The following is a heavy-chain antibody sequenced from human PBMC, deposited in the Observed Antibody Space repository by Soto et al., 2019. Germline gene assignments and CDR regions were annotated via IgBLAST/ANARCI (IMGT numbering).Heavy chain of an antibody. CDR1: GFTFSNAW. Sequence: LRLSCAASGFTFSNAWMNWVRQAPGKGLEWVGRIKTKSDGATTDYAALVKGRFTISRDDSRNTLYLQMNSLKAEDTAVYYCTALTGTTMALDYWGQGTLVTVSS. J-gene: IGHJ4*02. D-gene: IGHD1-7*01. CDR3: TALTGTTMALDY. CDR2: IKTKSDGATT. V-gene: IGHV3-15*01.